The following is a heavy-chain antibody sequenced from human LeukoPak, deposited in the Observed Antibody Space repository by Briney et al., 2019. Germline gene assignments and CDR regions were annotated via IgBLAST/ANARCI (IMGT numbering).Heavy chain of an antibody. D-gene: IGHD2-8*01. Sequence: GGALKISCKGSGYRFTSYWIGWGRQMPGKGLEGMGIIYPGDSDTRYSPSFQGQVTISADKSISTAYLQWSSLKASDTAMYYCARLGEYCTNGVCYAPDFDYWGQGTLVTVSS. CDR3: ARLGEYCTNGVCYAPDFDY. CDR2: IYPGDSDT. V-gene: IGHV5-51*01. J-gene: IGHJ4*02. CDR1: GYRFTSYW.